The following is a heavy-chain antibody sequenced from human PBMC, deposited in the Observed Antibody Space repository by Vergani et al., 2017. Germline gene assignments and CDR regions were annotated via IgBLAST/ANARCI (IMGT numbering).Heavy chain of an antibody. Sequence: VQLVESGGGLVKPGGSLRLSCAASGFTFSDYYMSWIRQAPGKGLEWVSGINWNGGSTGYADSVKGRFTISRDNAKNSLYLQMNSLRAEDTALYYCAREGANYYDSSGYPLYFDYWGQGTLVTVSS. CDR1: GFTFSDYY. CDR3: AREGANYYDSSGYPLYFDY. CDR2: INWNGGST. J-gene: IGHJ4*02. D-gene: IGHD3-22*01. V-gene: IGHV3-20*04.